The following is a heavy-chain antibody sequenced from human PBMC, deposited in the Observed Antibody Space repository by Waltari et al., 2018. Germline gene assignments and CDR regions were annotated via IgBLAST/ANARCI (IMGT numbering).Heavy chain of an antibody. J-gene: IGHJ6*03. CDR3: ARDLKGGNSDYYYDMDV. V-gene: IGHV3-53*02. Sequence: EVQLVETGGGLIQPGGSLRLSCAASGFTVSSNYMSWVRQAPGKGLEWVSVIHSGGSTYYADSVKGRFTISRDNSKNTLYLQMNSLRAEDTAVYYCARDLKGGNSDYYYDMDVWGKGTTVTVSS. D-gene: IGHD2-21*02. CDR1: GFTVSSNY. CDR2: IHSGGST.